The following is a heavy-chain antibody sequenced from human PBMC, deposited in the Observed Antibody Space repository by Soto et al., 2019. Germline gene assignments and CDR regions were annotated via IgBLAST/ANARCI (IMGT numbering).Heavy chain of an antibody. D-gene: IGHD4-4*01. CDR3: ATDSRGNYAPLGY. CDR2: IVVGSGNT. J-gene: IGHJ4*02. V-gene: IGHV1-58*01. CDR1: GFTFTTLF. Sequence: SVKVSCKASGFTFTTLFVLWGRQARGHPLEWIGWIVVGSGNTNYAQKYQEIVTITRDMSTGTAYMELSSLRSEDTAVYYCATDSRGNYAPLGYWGQGTLVTVSS.